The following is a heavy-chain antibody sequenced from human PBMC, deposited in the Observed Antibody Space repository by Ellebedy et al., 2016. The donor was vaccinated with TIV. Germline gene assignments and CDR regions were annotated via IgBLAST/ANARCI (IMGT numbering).Heavy chain of an antibody. V-gene: IGHV3-23*01. CDR3: SKPGIAVGGYYYYYGMDV. CDR2: ISGSSGST. J-gene: IGHJ6*02. D-gene: IGHD6-19*01. Sequence: GGSLRLSXAASGFTFSNYAMSWVRQAPGKGLEWVSTISGSSGSTYYADSVKGRFTISRDNSKNTLYLQMNSLRAEDTAVYYCSKPGIAVGGYYYYYGMDVWGQGTTVTVSS. CDR1: GFTFSNYA.